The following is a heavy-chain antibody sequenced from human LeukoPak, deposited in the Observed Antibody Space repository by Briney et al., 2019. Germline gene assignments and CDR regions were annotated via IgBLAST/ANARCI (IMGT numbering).Heavy chain of an antibody. CDR2: ISDGGGT. D-gene: IGHD5-18*01. V-gene: IGHV3-23*01. CDR1: RVIFSTYT. J-gene: IGHJ4*02. CDR3: AKVATWTQSDS. Sequence: PGRSLRLSCAASRVIFSTYTMSWVRQAPGKGLEWVSSISDGGGTYYADSVKGRFTISRDISKDTMYLQMNSLRAEDTAVYYCAKVATWTQSDSWGQGTLVTVSS.